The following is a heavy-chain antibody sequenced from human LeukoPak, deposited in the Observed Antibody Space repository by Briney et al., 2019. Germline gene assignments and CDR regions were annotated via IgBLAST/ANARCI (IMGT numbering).Heavy chain of an antibody. D-gene: IGHD4-17*01. Sequence: SETLSLTCTVSGGSISSYYWSWIRQPPGKGLEWIGYIYYSGSTNYNPSLKSRVTISVDTSKNQFSLKLSSVTAADTAVYYCAREDGDYQAYWGQGTLVTVSS. CDR2: IYYSGST. CDR1: GGSISSYY. J-gene: IGHJ4*02. CDR3: AREDGDYQAY. V-gene: IGHV4-59*01.